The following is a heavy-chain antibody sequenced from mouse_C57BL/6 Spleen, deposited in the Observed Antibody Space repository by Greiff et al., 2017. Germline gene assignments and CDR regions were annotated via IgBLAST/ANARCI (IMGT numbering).Heavy chain of an antibody. CDR2: ISYDGSN. Sequence: ESGPGLVKPSQSLSLTCSVTGYSITSGYYWNWIRQFPGNKLEWMGYISYDGSNNYNPSLKNRISITRDSSKNQFFLKLNSVTTEDTATYYCARDRSRRMDYWGQGTSVTVSS. CDR1: GYSITSGYY. V-gene: IGHV3-6*01. CDR3: ARDRSRRMDY. J-gene: IGHJ4*01.